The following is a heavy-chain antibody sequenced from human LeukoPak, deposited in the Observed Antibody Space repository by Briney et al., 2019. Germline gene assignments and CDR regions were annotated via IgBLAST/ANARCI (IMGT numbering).Heavy chain of an antibody. D-gene: IGHD3-22*01. CDR2: MYHSGST. V-gene: IGHV4-38-2*02. CDR1: GYSISNGYY. J-gene: IGHJ6*03. CDR3: ARSVFSRHYYDLEKPQKFKYYYYYMDV. Sequence: SETLSLTCSVSGYSISNGYYWGWIRQTPGKGLEWIGSMYHSGSTYYNPSLKSRVTISVDTSKNQFSLKVISVTAADTAVYYCARSVFSRHYYDLEKPQKFKYYYYYMDVWGKGTTVTVSS.